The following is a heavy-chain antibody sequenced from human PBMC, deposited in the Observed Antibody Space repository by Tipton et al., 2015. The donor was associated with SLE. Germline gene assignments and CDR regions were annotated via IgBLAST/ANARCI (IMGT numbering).Heavy chain of an antibody. D-gene: IGHD4-17*01. CDR2: IYTDDSHT. V-gene: IGHV5-51*03. CDR3: ARGLYGDAGDS. J-gene: IGHJ4*02. CDR1: GYNFTSSW. Sequence: QLVQSGAEVKKPGESLKISCKGSGYNFTSSWMGWVRQMPGKGLEWMGIIYTDDSHTKYSPSFQGQVTISANKSIITAYLQWSSLKASDTAIYYCARGLYGDAGDSWGRGTLVTVSS.